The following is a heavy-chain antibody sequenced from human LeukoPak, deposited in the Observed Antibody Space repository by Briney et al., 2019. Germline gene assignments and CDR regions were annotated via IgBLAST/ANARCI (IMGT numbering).Heavy chain of an antibody. V-gene: IGHV3-74*01. CDR2: INHDGSRT. Sequence: GGSLRLSCAASGWMHWVRQDPGKGLVWVSGINHDGSRTFYADSVKGRFTISRDNAKNSLYLQMNSLRAEDTAVYYCARAEMANSWDYMDVWGKGTTVTVSS. CDR1: GW. J-gene: IGHJ6*03. D-gene: IGHD5-24*01. CDR3: ARAEMANSWDYMDV.